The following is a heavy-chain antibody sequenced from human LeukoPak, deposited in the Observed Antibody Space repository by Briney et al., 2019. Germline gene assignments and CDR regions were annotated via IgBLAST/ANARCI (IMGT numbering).Heavy chain of an antibody. D-gene: IGHD3-3*01. CDR2: IGTTSGAI. J-gene: IGHJ4*02. CDR3: ARDRAVLRFLEWLLPFDY. CDR1: GFTFNAFG. Sequence: PGGSLRLSCAASGFTFNAFGMNWVRQAPGKGLEWVSYIGTTSGAIYYADSVEGRFTISRDSAKNSLYLQMNSLRAEDTAVYYCARDRAVLRFLEWLLPFDYWGQGTLVTVSS. V-gene: IGHV3-48*01.